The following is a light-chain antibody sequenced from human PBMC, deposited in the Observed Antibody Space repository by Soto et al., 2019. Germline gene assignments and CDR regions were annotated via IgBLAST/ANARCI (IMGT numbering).Light chain of an antibody. CDR1: SSDVGTYDL. J-gene: IGLJ3*02. CDR3: CSFAGSNSWV. Sequence: QSALTQPASVSGSPGQSITICCTGSSSDVGTYDLVSWYQHHPGAAPKLMIYEATRRPSGISNRFSGSKSGNTASLTISGLQAEDEADYYCCSFAGSNSWVFGGGTKLTVL. CDR2: EAT. V-gene: IGLV2-23*01.